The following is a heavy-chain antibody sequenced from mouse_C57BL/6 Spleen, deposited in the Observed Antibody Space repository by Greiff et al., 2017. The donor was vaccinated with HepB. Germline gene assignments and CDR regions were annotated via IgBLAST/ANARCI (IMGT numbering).Heavy chain of an antibody. CDR3: ARPNLLLRAMDY. Sequence: VMLVESGAELARPGASVKMSCKASGYTFTSYTMHWVKQRPGQGLEWIGYINPSSGYTKYNQKFKDKATLTADKSSSTAYMQLSSLTSEDSAVYYCARPNLLLRAMDYWGQGTSVTVSS. J-gene: IGHJ4*01. CDR1: GYTFTSYT. V-gene: IGHV1-4*01. CDR2: INPSSGYT. D-gene: IGHD1-1*01.